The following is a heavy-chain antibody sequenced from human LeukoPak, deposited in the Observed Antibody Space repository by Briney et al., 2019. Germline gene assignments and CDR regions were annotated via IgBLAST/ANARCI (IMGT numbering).Heavy chain of an antibody. CDR1: GFTFSSYA. CDR3: VKGRSSGWYGLAY. CDR2: ISSNGGST. V-gene: IGHV3-64D*06. D-gene: IGHD6-19*01. J-gene: IGHJ4*02. Sequence: GGSLRLSCSASGFTFSSYAMHWVRQAPGKGVEYVSAISSNGGSTYYADSVKGRFTISRDNSKNTLYLQMSSLRAEDTAVYDCVKGRSSGWYGLAYWGQGTLVTVSS.